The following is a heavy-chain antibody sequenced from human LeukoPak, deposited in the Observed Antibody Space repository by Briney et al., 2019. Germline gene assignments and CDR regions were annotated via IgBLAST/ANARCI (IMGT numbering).Heavy chain of an antibody. Sequence: ASVNLSFKASVAPFSSYAISFVRQAPRQPLGWMRGIIPIFGTANYAQKFQGRITITTDESTSTAYMALSSLRSEDTAVYYCAGRITGITIFGVATRDWGQGTLVTVSS. V-gene: IGHV1-69*05. D-gene: IGHD3-3*01. J-gene: IGHJ4*02. CDR2: IIPIFGTA. CDR3: AGRITGITIFGVATRD. CDR1: VAPFSSYA.